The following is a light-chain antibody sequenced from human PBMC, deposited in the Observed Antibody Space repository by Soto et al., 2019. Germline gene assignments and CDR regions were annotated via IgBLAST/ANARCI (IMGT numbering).Light chain of an antibody. Sequence: IVMTQSPATLSVSPGERATLSCRASQSVSSNVAWYQQNPGQTPRLLIYGASTRATGIPARFSGSGSGTEFTLTISSLQSEDFAVYYCQQYNNWLITFGQGTRLEIK. CDR1: QSVSSN. V-gene: IGKV3-15*01. CDR3: QQYNNWLIT. J-gene: IGKJ5*01. CDR2: GAS.